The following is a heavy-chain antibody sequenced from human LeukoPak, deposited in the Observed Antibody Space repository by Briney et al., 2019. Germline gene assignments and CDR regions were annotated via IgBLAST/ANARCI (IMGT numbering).Heavy chain of an antibody. J-gene: IGHJ5*02. V-gene: IGHV4-39*07. CDR1: GDSIISSSYY. D-gene: IGHD6-6*01. CDR3: ARVARVAARPNWFDP. Sequence: SETLSLTCTVSGDSIISSSYYWGWIRQPPGKGLEWIGSIYYSGSTYYIPSLKSRVTISVDTSKNQFSLKLNSVTAADTAVYYCARVARVAARPNWFDPWGQGTLVTVSS. CDR2: IYYSGST.